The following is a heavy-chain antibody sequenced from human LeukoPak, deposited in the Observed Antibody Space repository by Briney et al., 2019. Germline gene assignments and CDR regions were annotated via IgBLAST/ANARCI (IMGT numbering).Heavy chain of an antibody. CDR2: IYPSGST. Sequence: SETLSLTCTVSGGSISSYYWSWIRQPAGKGLELIGRIYPSGSTNYNPSLKSRVTISVDTSKNQFSLKLSSVTAADTAVYYCASSTDYRYYYYYMDVWGKGTTVTVSS. CDR3: ASSTDYRYYYYYMDV. J-gene: IGHJ6*03. D-gene: IGHD4-11*01. V-gene: IGHV4-4*07. CDR1: GGSISSYY.